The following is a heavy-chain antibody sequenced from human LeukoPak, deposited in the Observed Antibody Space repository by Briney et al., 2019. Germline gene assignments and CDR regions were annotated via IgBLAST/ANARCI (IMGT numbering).Heavy chain of an antibody. V-gene: IGHV1-58*01. CDR2: IVVGSGNT. Sequence: TSVKDSCKASGFTFTSSAVQWVRPARGQGLEWIGWIVVGSGNTNYAQKFQERVTINRDMSTSTAYMELSSLRSEDTAVYYCAAEFQERGFDHWGQGTLVTVSS. J-gene: IGHJ4*02. CDR1: GFTFTSSA. CDR3: AAEFQERGFDH. D-gene: IGHD1-26*01.